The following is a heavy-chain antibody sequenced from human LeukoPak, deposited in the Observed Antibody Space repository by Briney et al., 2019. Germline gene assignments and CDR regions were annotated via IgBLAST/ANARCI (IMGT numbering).Heavy chain of an antibody. CDR3: ARGTMMGRFDP. V-gene: IGHV4-61*08. CDR2: IYYSGST. CDR1: GGSISSGGYY. Sequence: SETLSLTCTVSGGSISSGGYYWSWIRQPPGKGLEWIGYIYYSGSTNYNPSLKSRVTISVDTSKNQFSLKLSSVTAADTAVYYCARGTMMGRFDPWGQGTLVTVSS. J-gene: IGHJ5*02. D-gene: IGHD3-22*01.